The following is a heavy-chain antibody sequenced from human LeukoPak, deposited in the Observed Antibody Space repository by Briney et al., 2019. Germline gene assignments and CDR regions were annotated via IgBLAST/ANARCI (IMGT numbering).Heavy chain of an antibody. J-gene: IGHJ4*02. V-gene: IGHV3-21*01. Sequence: GGSLRLSCAASGFTFSSYSMNWVRQAPGKGLEWVSSISSSSSYIYYADSVKGRFTISRDNAKNSLYLQMNSLRAEATAVYYCARVSGWYSFDYWGQGTLVTVSS. CDR3: ARVSGWYSFDY. CDR2: ISSSSSYI. D-gene: IGHD6-19*01. CDR1: GFTFSSYS.